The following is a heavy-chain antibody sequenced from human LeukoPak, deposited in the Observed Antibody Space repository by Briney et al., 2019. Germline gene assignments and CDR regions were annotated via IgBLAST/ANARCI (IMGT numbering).Heavy chain of an antibody. CDR1: GYTFSGYY. CDR3: ARGPDYYDSSGPDF. Sequence: ASVKVSCKASGYTFSGYYMNWVRQAPGKGLEWMGWINPNSGGTNYAQKFRGRVTMTRDTSISTAYMELTRLRSDDTAVYYCARGPDYYDSSGPDFWGQGTLVTVSS. CDR2: INPNSGGT. D-gene: IGHD3-22*01. V-gene: IGHV1-2*02. J-gene: IGHJ4*02.